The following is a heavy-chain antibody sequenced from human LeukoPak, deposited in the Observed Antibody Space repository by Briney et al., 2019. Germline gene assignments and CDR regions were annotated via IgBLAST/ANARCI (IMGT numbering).Heavy chain of an antibody. Sequence: GGSLRLSCAASGFTFSSYAMSWVRQAPGKGLEWVSGIPSSGPITYYADSVKGRFTISRDNSKNTLYLQMNNLTAEDTGIYYCANRVAQHDSWGQGTLVIVSS. V-gene: IGHV3-23*01. CDR1: GFTFSSYA. CDR2: IPSSGPIT. J-gene: IGHJ5*02. CDR3: ANRVAQHDS. D-gene: IGHD3-3*01.